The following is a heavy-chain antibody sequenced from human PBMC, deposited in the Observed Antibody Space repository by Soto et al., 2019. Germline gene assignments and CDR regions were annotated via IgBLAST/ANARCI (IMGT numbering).Heavy chain of an antibody. CDR3: VRDGTKTLRDWFDP. Sequence: PSETLSLTCTVSGASISGFYWSWIRKSAGKGLEWIGRIYAPGTTDYNPSLKSRVMMSVDTSKKQFSLKLRSATAADTAVYYCVRDGTKTLRDWFDPWGQGISVTVSS. CDR1: GASISGFY. J-gene: IGHJ5*02. CDR2: IYAPGTT. V-gene: IGHV4-4*07. D-gene: IGHD1-1*01.